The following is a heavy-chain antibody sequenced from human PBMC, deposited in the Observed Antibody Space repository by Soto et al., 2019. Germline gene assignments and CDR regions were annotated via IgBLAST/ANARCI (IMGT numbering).Heavy chain of an antibody. Sequence: ASVKVSCTASGYTFSSYGITWVRQAPGQGLEWMGWISAYNGNTNYAQKLQGRVTMTTDTSTSTAYMELRSLRSDDTAVYYCARDRGYYHEVQPEWGQGTLVTVSS. J-gene: IGHJ4*02. V-gene: IGHV1-18*01. CDR2: ISAYNGNT. CDR3: ARDRGYYHEVQPE. D-gene: IGHD2-21*01. CDR1: GYTFSSYG.